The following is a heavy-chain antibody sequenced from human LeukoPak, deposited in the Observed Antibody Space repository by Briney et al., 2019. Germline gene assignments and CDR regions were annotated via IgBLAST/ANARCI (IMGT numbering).Heavy chain of an antibody. CDR2: IYPGDSDT. Sequence: GESLKISCKGSGYSFTSYWIGWVRQLPGKGLEWMGIIYPGDSDTRYSPSFQGQVTISADKSISTAYLQWSCLKASDTAMYYCARLGTSARARASYYFDYWGQGTLVTVSS. V-gene: IGHV5-51*01. CDR3: ARLGTSARARASYYFDY. CDR1: GYSFTSYW. D-gene: IGHD2-2*01. J-gene: IGHJ4*02.